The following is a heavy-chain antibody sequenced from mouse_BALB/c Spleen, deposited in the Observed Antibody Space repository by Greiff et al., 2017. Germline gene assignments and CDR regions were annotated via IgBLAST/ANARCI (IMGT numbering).Heavy chain of an antibody. CDR2: ISSGGSYT. CDR1: GFTFSSYA. D-gene: IGHD2-4*01. Sequence: EVKVVESGGGLVKPGGSLKLSCAASGFTFSSYAMSWVRQSPEKRLEWVAEISSGGSYTYYPDTVTGRFTISRDNAKNTLYLEMSSLRSEDTAMYYCATYDYDGGDRAMDDWGQGTSVTVSS. CDR3: ATYDYDGGDRAMDD. J-gene: IGHJ4*01. V-gene: IGHV5-9-4*01.